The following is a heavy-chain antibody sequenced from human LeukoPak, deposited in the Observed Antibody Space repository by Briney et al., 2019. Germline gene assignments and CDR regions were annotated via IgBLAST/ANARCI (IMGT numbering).Heavy chain of an antibody. CDR2: IKPDGSEK. CDR3: AKTTLAVAGTGYAFDI. V-gene: IGHV3-7*01. D-gene: IGHD6-19*01. Sequence: GGSLRLSCAASGFTFSNFWMSWVRLTPGMGLEWVANIKPDGSEKYYMDSVKGRFTISRDNAKKSMYLQMNFLRAEDTALYYCAKTTLAVAGTGYAFDIWGQGTMVTVSS. J-gene: IGHJ3*02. CDR1: GFTFSNFW.